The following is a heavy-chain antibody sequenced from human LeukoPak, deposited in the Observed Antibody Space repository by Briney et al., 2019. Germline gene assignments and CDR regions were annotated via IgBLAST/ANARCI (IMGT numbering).Heavy chain of an antibody. Sequence: PSETLSLTCTVSGGSISSHYWSWLRQPPGKGLEWIGYIYYSGRTNYNPSLKSRVTISVDTSKNQFSLKLSSVTAADTAVYYCARELLTSYSSSWYLDYWGQGTLVTVSS. J-gene: IGHJ4*02. CDR2: IYYSGRT. D-gene: IGHD6-13*01. V-gene: IGHV4-59*11. CDR1: GGSISSHY. CDR3: ARELLTSYSSSWYLDY.